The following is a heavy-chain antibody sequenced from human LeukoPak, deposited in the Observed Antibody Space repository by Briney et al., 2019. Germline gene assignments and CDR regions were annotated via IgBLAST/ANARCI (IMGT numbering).Heavy chain of an antibody. CDR3: ATGYGSVPPLGYGMDV. Sequence: SETLSLTCTVSGGSISSGDYYWSWIRQPPGKGLEWIGYIYYSGSTYYNPSLKSRVTISVDTSKNQFSLKLSSVTAADTAVYYCATGYGSVPPLGYGMDVWGKGTTVTVSS. CDR2: IYYSGST. D-gene: IGHD3-10*01. CDR1: GGSISSGDYY. J-gene: IGHJ6*04. V-gene: IGHV4-30-4*01.